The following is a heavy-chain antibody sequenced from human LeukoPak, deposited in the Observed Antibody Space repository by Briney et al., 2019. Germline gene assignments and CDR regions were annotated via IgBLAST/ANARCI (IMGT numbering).Heavy chain of an antibody. J-gene: IGHJ3*02. Sequence: GGSLRLSCSASGFTFSSYAMHWVRQAPGQGLEYVSAISSNGGSTYYADSVKGRFTISRDNSKNTLYLQMSSLRAEDTAVYYCGMTKGHVGAFDIWGQGTMVNGSS. CDR1: GFTFSSYA. CDR3: GMTKGHVGAFDI. D-gene: IGHD4-11*01. V-gene: IGHV3-64D*09. CDR2: ISSNGGST.